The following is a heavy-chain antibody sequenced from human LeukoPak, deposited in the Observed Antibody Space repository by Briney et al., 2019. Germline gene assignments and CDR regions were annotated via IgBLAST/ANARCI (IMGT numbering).Heavy chain of an antibody. CDR1: GGSFSAYY. Sequence: SSETLSLTCAVSGGSFSAYYWSLIRQPPGKGLEWIGEINHSGSINYNPSLKSRVTISIDTSKNQFSLKLSSVTAADTALYYCARGRRVAVSGSRPFDPWGQGTLVTVSS. CDR3: ARGRRVAVSGSRPFDP. CDR2: INHSGSI. V-gene: IGHV4-34*01. D-gene: IGHD6-13*01. J-gene: IGHJ5*02.